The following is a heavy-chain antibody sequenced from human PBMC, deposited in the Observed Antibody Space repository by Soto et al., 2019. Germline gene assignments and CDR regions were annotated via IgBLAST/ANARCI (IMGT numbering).Heavy chain of an antibody. Sequence: GGSLRLSCAASGFTFSNYGMHWVRQAPGKGLEWVAFISYDGTNKYFSDSVKGRFTISRDNSKNILYLQMDSLRAEDTAVYYCPKVYIKYPWTYGYFFDYWGQGTLVTVSS. CDR3: PKVYIKYPWTYGYFFDY. D-gene: IGHD1-7*01. J-gene: IGHJ4*02. CDR1: GFTFSNYG. CDR2: ISYDGTNK. V-gene: IGHV3-30*18.